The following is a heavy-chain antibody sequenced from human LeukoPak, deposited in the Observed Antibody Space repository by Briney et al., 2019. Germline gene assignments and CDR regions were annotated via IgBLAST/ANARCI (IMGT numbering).Heavy chain of an antibody. D-gene: IGHD6-13*01. CDR1: GGSISSSSYY. CDR3: AVWELGTGYSKKYFDY. CDR2: IYHSGST. V-gene: IGHV4-39*07. Sequence: KPSETLSLTCTVSGGSISSSSYYWGWIRQPPGKGLEWIGSIYHSGSTYYNPSLKSRVTISVDTSKNQFSLKLSSVTAADTAVYYCAVWELGTGYSKKYFDYWGQGTLVTVSS. J-gene: IGHJ4*02.